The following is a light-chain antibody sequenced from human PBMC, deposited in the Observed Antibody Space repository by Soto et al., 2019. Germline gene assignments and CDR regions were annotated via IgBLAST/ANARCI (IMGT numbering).Light chain of an antibody. CDR1: QDIGNS. Sequence: DIQMTQSPPSLSASVGDRVTITCQASQDIGNSLNWFQHKPGKAPNLVIYDASNLEIGVPSRFSGSGSGTDFTFTISSLXXXXIATYYCQKSDHLPLFGPGTKVESK. V-gene: IGKV1-33*01. J-gene: IGKJ3*01. CDR3: QKSDHLPL. CDR2: DAS.